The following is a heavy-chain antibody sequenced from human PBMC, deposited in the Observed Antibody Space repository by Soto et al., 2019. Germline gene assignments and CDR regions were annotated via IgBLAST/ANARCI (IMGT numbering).Heavy chain of an antibody. V-gene: IGHV3-74*01. D-gene: IGHD2-8*01. CDR3: ARDAIVLMVYAPFDY. Sequence: GGSLRLSCAASGFTFSSYWMHWVRQAPGKGLVWVSRINSDGSSTSYADSVKGRFTISRDNAKNTLYLQMNSLRAEDTAVYYCARDAIVLMVYAPFDYWGQGTRVTVSS. CDR2: INSDGSST. CDR1: GFTFSSYW. J-gene: IGHJ4*02.